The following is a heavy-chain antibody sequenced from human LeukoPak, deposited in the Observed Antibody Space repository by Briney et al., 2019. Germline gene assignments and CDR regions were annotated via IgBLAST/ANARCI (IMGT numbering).Heavy chain of an antibody. CDR2: INHSGST. CDR1: GGSFSGYY. D-gene: IGHD3-22*01. Sequence: PSATLSLTCAVYGGSFSGYYWSWIRQPPGKGLEWIGEINHSGSTNYNPSLKSRVTISVDTSKNQFSLKLSSVTAADTAVYYCARGVRVDVWYYYDSSGSYYGMDVWGQGTTVTVSS. CDR3: ARGVRVDVWYYYDSSGSYYGMDV. V-gene: IGHV4-34*01. J-gene: IGHJ6*02.